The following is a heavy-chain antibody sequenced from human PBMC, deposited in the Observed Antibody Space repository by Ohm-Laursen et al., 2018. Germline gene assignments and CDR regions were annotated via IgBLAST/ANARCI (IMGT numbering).Heavy chain of an antibody. Sequence: GTLSLTCDVSGLSISNSNWWGWIRQPPGTGLEWVGRSRDKANSYSTEYAPSVKGRFSISRDASKNSAYLQLNSLRTEDTAVYYCARTYCRGDHCYLGDYWGQGTLVTVSS. CDR3: ARTYCRGDHCYLGDY. V-gene: IGHV3-72*01. CDR1: GLSISNSNW. D-gene: IGHD2-21*02. J-gene: IGHJ4*02. CDR2: SRDKANSYST.